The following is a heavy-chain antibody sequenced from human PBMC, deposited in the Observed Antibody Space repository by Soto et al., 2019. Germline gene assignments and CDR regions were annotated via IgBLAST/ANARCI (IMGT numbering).Heavy chain of an antibody. CDR1: GFTFSSYG. CDR2: IWYDGSNK. Sequence: ESGGGVVQPGRSLRLSCAASGFTFSSYGMHWVRQAPGKGLEWVAVIWYDGSNKYYADSVKGRFTISRDNSKNTLYLQMNSLSAEDTAVYYCAREGTEYYDILTGDFDYWGQGTLVTVSS. J-gene: IGHJ4*02. D-gene: IGHD3-9*01. V-gene: IGHV3-33*01. CDR3: AREGTEYYDILTGDFDY.